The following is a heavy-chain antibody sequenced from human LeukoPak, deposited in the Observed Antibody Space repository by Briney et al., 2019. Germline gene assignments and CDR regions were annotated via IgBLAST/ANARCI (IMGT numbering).Heavy chain of an antibody. J-gene: IGHJ4*02. CDR1: GVTFSRLV. D-gene: IGHD3-22*01. V-gene: IGHV1-18*01. CDR3: ASDYYYDSSGYSLDY. Sequence: ASVKVSCKASGVTFSRLVVSWVRQAPGQGLEWMGWISAYNGNTNYAQKLQGRVTMTTDTSTSTAYMELRSLRSDDTAVYYCASDYYYDSSGYSLDYWGQGTLVTVSS. CDR2: ISAYNGNT.